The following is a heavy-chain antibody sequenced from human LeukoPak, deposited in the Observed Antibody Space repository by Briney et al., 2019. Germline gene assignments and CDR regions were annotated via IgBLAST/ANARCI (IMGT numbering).Heavy chain of an antibody. V-gene: IGHV4-39*01. J-gene: IGHJ3*02. D-gene: IGHD3-3*01. Sequence: SPSETLSLTCTVSGGSISSSSYYWGWIRQPPGKGLEWIGSIYYSGSTYYNPSLKSRVTISVDTSKNQFSLKLSSVTAADTAVYYCARITDRTIFGEIMRGFDIWGQGTPVTVSS. CDR1: GGSISSSSYY. CDR2: IYYSGST. CDR3: ARITDRTIFGEIMRGFDI.